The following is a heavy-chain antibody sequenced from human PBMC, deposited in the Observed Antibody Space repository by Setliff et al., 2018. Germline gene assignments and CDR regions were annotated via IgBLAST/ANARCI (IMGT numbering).Heavy chain of an antibody. Sequence: SVKVSCKASGYIFTSYYIHWVRQAPGQGLEWMGGIIPMFGTPAYAQKFQDRVTITTDESTSTAYMELDSLRSEDTAVYYCARSPAVLGIVYLDPWGQGTLVTVSS. CDR2: IIPMFGTP. CDR1: GYIFTSYY. CDR3: ARSPAVLGIVYLDP. J-gene: IGHJ5*02. V-gene: IGHV1-69*05. D-gene: IGHD2-15*01.